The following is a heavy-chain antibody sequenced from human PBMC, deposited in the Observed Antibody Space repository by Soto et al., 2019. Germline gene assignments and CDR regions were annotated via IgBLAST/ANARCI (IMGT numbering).Heavy chain of an antibody. Sequence: EVQLVESGGGLVQPEGSLRLSCAVSGFIISTNYMSWVRQAPGKGLEWVSVIYSDGRTDYADSVQGRFTVSRDTSKNTLYLQMNILRAEDTAVYYCTRDSSYHGAGRGVLDYWGQGTLVTVSS. CDR3: TRDSSYHGAGRGVLDY. J-gene: IGHJ4*02. CDR2: IYSDGRT. V-gene: IGHV3-66*01. D-gene: IGHD3-10*01. CDR1: GFIISTNY.